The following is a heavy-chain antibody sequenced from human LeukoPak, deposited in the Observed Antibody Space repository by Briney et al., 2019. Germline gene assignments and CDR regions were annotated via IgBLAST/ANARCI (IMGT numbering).Heavy chain of an antibody. D-gene: IGHD3-9*01. J-gene: IGHJ5*02. Sequence: GKSLKISCKGSGYSFTSYWIGWVRQMPGKGLEWMGIIYPGDSDTRYSPSFQGQVTISADKSISTAYLQWSSLKASDTAMYYCARRSGYDILTGYFLGFDPWGQGTLVTVSS. CDR3: ARRSGYDILTGYFLGFDP. CDR2: IYPGDSDT. CDR1: GYSFTSYW. V-gene: IGHV5-51*01.